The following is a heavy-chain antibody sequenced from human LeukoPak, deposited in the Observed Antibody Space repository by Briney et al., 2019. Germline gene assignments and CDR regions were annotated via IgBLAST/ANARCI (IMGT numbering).Heavy chain of an antibody. CDR1: GFTFSSYG. CDR3: ARGEPLEMATLNY. J-gene: IGHJ4*02. D-gene: IGHD5-24*01. V-gene: IGHV3-30*02. CDR2: IRYDGSNK. Sequence: GGSLRLSCAASGFTFSSYGMHWVRQAPGKGLEWVAFIRYDGSNKYYADSVKGRFTISRDNSKNTLYLQMNSLRAEDTAVYYCARGEPLEMATLNYWGQGTLVTVSS.